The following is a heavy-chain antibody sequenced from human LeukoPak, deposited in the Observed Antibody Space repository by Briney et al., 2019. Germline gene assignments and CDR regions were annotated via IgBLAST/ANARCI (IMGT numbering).Heavy chain of an antibody. J-gene: IGHJ5*02. CDR3: ARDIIAVTNHNWFDP. Sequence: SETLSLTCTVSGGSISSYYWSRIRQPAGKGLEWIGRIYTSGSTNYNPSLKSRVTMSVDTSKNQFSLKLSSVTAADTAVYYCARDIIAVTNHNWFDPWGQGTLVTVSS. V-gene: IGHV4-4*07. CDR1: GGSISSYY. CDR2: IYTSGST. D-gene: IGHD4-17*01.